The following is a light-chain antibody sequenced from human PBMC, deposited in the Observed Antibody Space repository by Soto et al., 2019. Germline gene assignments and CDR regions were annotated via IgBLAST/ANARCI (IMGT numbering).Light chain of an antibody. CDR1: QSVSSNY. J-gene: IGKJ1*01. V-gene: IGKV3-20*01. CDR3: QQYFNWPLTWT. CDR2: GAS. Sequence: IVLTQSPGTLSVSPGERATLSCRASQSVSSNYLAWYQQKPGQAPRLLIYGASSRATGIPDRFSGSGSGADFTLTISRLEPEDFAFYYCQQYFNWPLTWTFGPGTKVQIK.